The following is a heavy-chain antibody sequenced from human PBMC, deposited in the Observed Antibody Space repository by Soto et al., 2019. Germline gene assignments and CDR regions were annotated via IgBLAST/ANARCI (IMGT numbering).Heavy chain of an antibody. D-gene: IGHD5-12*01. CDR1: GFTFGDYA. CDR2: IRSKAYGGTT. CDR3: TRGGYSGYDLRIDY. Sequence: EVQLVESGGGLVQPGRSLRLSCTASGFTFGDYAMSWFRQAPGKGLEWVGFIRSKAYGGTTEYAASVKGRFTISRDDSKSIAYLQMNSLKTEDTAVYYCTRGGYSGYDLRIDYWGQGTLVTVSS. J-gene: IGHJ4*02. V-gene: IGHV3-49*03.